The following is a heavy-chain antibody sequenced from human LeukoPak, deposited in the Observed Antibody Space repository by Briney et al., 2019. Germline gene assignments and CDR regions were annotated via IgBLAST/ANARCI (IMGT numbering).Heavy chain of an antibody. D-gene: IGHD3-22*01. CDR3: ARVVDCDSSGYFRYYFDY. Sequence: SETLSLTCTVSGGSISSYYWSWIRQPPGKGLEWIGYIYYSGSTNYNPSLKSRVTISVDTSKNQFSLKLSSVTAADTAVYYCARVVDCDSSGYFRYYFDYWGQGTLVTVSS. CDR1: GGSISSYY. CDR2: IYYSGST. J-gene: IGHJ4*02. V-gene: IGHV4-59*01.